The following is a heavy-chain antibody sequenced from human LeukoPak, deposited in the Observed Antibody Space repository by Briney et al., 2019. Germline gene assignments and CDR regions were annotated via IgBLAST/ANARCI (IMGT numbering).Heavy chain of an antibody. CDR2: FDPEDGET. Sequence: ASVNVSCKVSGYTLTELSMHWVRQAPGKGLEWMGGFDPEDGETIYAQKFQGRVTMTEDTSTDTAYMELSSLRSEDTAVYYCATQAPGWLVDAFDIWGQGTMVTVSS. J-gene: IGHJ3*02. V-gene: IGHV1-24*01. D-gene: IGHD6-19*01. CDR3: ATQAPGWLVDAFDI. CDR1: GYTLTELS.